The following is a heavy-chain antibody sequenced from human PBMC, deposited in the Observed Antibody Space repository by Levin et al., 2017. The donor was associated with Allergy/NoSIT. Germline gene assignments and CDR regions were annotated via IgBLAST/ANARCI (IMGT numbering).Heavy chain of an antibody. J-gene: IGHJ4*02. CDR1: GFTFSDHY. Sequence: GESLKISCAASGFTFSDHYMDWVRQAPGKGLEWVGRTRNKANSYTTEYAASVKGRFTISRDDSKNSLYLQMNSLKTEDTAVYYCTRRALDATVTNDYWGQGTLVTVSS. CDR2: TRNKANSYTT. V-gene: IGHV3-72*01. D-gene: IGHD4-17*01. CDR3: TRRALDATVTNDY.